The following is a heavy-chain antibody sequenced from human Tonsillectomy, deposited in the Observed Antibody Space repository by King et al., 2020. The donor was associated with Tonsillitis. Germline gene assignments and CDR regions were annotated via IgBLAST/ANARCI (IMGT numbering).Heavy chain of an antibody. CDR3: AKEISGSYYPFDY. J-gene: IGHJ4*02. V-gene: IGHV3-23*01. D-gene: IGHD1-26*01. CDR1: GFTFSSYA. Sequence: VQLLESGGGLVQPGRSLRLSCAASGFTFSSYAMSWVRQAPGKGLEWVSSISSSGAGTYFTDSVKGRFTISRDNSEHTLYLQMNSLRAEDTAVYYCAKEISGSYYPFDYWGQGTLVTVSS. CDR2: ISSSGAGT.